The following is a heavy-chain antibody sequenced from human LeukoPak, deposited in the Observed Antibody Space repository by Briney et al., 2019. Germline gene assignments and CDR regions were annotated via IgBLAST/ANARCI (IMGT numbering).Heavy chain of an antibody. Sequence: ASVKVSCKASGGTFSSYAISWVRQAPGQGLEWMGRIIPIFGIANYAQKFQGRVTITADKSTSTAYMELSSLRSEDTAAYYCARRDRTGNAFDIWGQGTMVTVSS. V-gene: IGHV1-69*04. CDR1: GGTFSSYA. D-gene: IGHD1-1*01. J-gene: IGHJ3*02. CDR2: IIPIFGIA. CDR3: ARRDRTGNAFDI.